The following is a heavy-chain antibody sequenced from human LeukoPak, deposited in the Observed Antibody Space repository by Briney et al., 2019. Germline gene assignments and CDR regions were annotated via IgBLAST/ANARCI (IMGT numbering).Heavy chain of an antibody. V-gene: IGHV1-2*02. CDR3: ARDPTPYSSGWYNWFDP. Sequence: GASVKVSCKASGYTFTGYYMHWVRQAPGQGLEWMGWINPNSGGTNYAQKFQGRVTMTRDTSISTAYMELSRLRSDDTAVYYCARDPTPYSSGWYNWFDPWGQGTLVTVSS. J-gene: IGHJ5*02. CDR2: INPNSGGT. CDR1: GYTFTGYY. D-gene: IGHD6-19*01.